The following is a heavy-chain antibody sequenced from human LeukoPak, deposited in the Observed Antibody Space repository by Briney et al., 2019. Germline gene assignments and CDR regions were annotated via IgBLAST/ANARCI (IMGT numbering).Heavy chain of an antibody. CDR2: ISGSGSTI. J-gene: IGHJ4*02. CDR1: GFSFNNFA. Sequence: GGSLRLSCAASGFSFNNFAMSWVRQAPGKGLEWVSAISGSGSTIFYADSVKGRFTVSRDNSENTLFLQMNSLRAEDTAVYYCARRIQGMAPYYFDYWGQGTLVTVSS. CDR3: ARRIQGMAPYYFDY. D-gene: IGHD5-24*01. V-gene: IGHV3-23*01.